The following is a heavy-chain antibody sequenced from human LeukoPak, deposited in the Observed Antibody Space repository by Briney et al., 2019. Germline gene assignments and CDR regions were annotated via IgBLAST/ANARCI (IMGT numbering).Heavy chain of an antibody. CDR1: GFTFSIYW. D-gene: IGHD1-26*01. CDR3: ASGGIYYGAAFDF. V-gene: IGHV3-20*04. J-gene: IGHJ4*02. Sequence: GGSLRLSCAASGFTFSIYWMHWVRQAPGKGLEWVSGINWNGGSTGYADSVKGRFTISRDNAKNSLYLQMNSLRAEDTALYYCASGGIYYGAAFDFWGQGTLVTVSS. CDR2: INWNGGST.